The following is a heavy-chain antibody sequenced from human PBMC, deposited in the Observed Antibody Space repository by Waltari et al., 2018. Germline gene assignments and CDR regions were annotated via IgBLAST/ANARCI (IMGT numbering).Heavy chain of an antibody. CDR2: ISGSGGST. CDR1: GFPFSSSA. V-gene: IGHV3-23*01. Sequence: EVQLLESGGGLVRPGGSLRPSCAASGFPFSSSAMSWVRQAPGKGLEWVSAISGSGGSTYYADSVKGRFTISRDNSKNTLYLQMNSLRAEDTAVYYCAKKYGGNWFDPWGQGTLVTVSS. J-gene: IGHJ5*02. D-gene: IGHD2-21*01. CDR3: AKKYGGNWFDP.